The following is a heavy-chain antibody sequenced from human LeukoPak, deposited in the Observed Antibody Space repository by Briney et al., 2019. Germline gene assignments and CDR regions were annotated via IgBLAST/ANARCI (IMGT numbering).Heavy chain of an antibody. D-gene: IGHD4-17*01. CDR3: ARHGLTVTKGSGGYFDL. V-gene: IGHV4-38-2*02. CDR2: IYHSGST. J-gene: IGHJ2*01. CDR1: GYSISSGYY. Sequence: PSETLSLTCTVSGYSISSGYYWGWIRQPPGKGLEWIGSIYHSGSTYYNPSLKSRVTISVDTSKNQFSLKLSSVTAADTAVYYCARHGLTVTKGSGGYFDLWGRGTLVTVSS.